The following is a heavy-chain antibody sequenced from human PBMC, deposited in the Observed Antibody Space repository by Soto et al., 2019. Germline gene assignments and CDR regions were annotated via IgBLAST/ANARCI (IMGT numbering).Heavy chain of an antibody. CDR2: INHSGST. V-gene: IGHV4-34*01. J-gene: IGHJ4*02. D-gene: IGHD2-8*02. Sequence: QVQLQQWGAGLFKPSETLSLTCAVYGGSFSGYYWTWIRQPPGTGLEWIGEINHSGSTNYNPSLKSRVTITVDTSKSQFALKLTSVTAADTAVYYCARDKITGLFDYWGQGTLVTVSS. CDR1: GGSFSGYY. CDR3: ARDKITGLFDY.